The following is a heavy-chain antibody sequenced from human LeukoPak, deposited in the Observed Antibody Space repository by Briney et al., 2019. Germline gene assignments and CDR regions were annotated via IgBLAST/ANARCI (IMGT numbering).Heavy chain of an antibody. D-gene: IGHD3-10*01. Sequence: GGTLRLSSAASGFTFSSYGMSWVRQAPGKGLEWVSAISGSGGSTYYADSVKGRFTISRDNSKNTLYLQMNSLRAEDTAVYYCAKDPGMVRGVIIATGFDYWGQGTLVTVSS. CDR1: GFTFSSYG. CDR3: AKDPGMVRGVIIATGFDY. CDR2: ISGSGGST. V-gene: IGHV3-23*01. J-gene: IGHJ4*02.